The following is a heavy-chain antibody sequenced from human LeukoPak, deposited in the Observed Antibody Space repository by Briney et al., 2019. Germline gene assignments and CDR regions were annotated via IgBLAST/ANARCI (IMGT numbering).Heavy chain of an antibody. D-gene: IGHD6-19*01. Sequence: GGSLRPSCAASGFTFSSYGMHWVRQAPGKGLEWVAVISYDGSNKYYADSVKGRFTISRDNSKNTLYLQMNSLRAEDTAVYYCAKDRGQWLVLYGMDVWGQGTTVTVSS. CDR3: AKDRGQWLVLYGMDV. J-gene: IGHJ6*02. V-gene: IGHV3-30*18. CDR1: GFTFSSYG. CDR2: ISYDGSNK.